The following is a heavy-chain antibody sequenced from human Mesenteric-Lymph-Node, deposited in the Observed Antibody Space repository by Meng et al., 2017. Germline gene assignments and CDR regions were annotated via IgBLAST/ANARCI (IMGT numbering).Heavy chain of an antibody. D-gene: IGHD5-24*01. J-gene: IGHJ5*02. CDR3: TNVDFDP. CDR2: IRSKANSYAT. V-gene: IGHV3-73*02. CDR1: GFTFSGSA. Sequence: EVQMVECGGGLVQPGGALKLSCAASGFTFSGSAMHWVRQASGKGLEWVGRIRSKANSYATAYAASVKGRFTISRDDSKNTAYLQMNSLKTEDTAVYYCTNVDFDPWGQGTLVTVSS.